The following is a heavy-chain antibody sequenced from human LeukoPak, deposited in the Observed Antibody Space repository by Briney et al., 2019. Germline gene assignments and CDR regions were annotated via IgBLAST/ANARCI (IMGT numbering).Heavy chain of an antibody. CDR3: VREREGSNSEH. CDR2: IYSGGST. CDR1: GFTVSSNY. V-gene: IGHV3-53*01. D-gene: IGHD1-26*01. Sequence: GGSLRLSCAASGFTVSSNYMSWVRQAPGKGLEWVLVIYSGGSTYYADSVKGRFTISRDGSKNTLYLQLNSLRTEDTAIYYCVREREGSNSEHWGQGTLVTVSS. J-gene: IGHJ1*01.